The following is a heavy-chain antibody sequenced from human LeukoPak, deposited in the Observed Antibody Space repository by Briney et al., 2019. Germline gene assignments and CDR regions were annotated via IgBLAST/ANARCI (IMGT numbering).Heavy chain of an antibody. CDR1: GGTFSSYS. Sequence: SVKVFCKVSGGTFSSYSISWVRQAPGQGLEWMGGNIPIFGTANYAQKFQGRVTITTDESTSTAYMELSSLRSEDTAVYYCARAGRDGVVVPAAYFDYWGQGTLVTVSS. CDR2: NIPIFGTA. V-gene: IGHV1-69*05. J-gene: IGHJ4*02. CDR3: ARAGRDGVVVPAAYFDY. D-gene: IGHD2-2*01.